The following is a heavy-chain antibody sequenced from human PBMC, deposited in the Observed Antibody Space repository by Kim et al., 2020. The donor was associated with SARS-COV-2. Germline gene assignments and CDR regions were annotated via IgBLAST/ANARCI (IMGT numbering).Heavy chain of an antibody. CDR2: IYSGGST. J-gene: IGHJ3*02. CDR3: ARDGGGRYCSSTSCYSDAFDI. V-gene: IGHV3-53*01. CDR1: GFTVSSNY. Sequence: GGSLRLSCAASGFTVSSNYMSWVRQAPGKGLEWVSVIYSGGSTYYADSVKGRFTISRDNSKNTLYLQMNSLRAEDTAVYYCARDGGGRYCSSTSCYSDAFDIWGQETMVTVSS. D-gene: IGHD2-2*01.